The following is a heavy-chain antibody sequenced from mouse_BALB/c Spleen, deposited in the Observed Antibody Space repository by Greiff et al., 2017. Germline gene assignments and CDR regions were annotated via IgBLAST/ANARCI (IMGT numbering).Heavy chain of an antibody. Sequence: DVKLVESGPGLVKPSQSLSLTCTVTGYSITSDYVWNWIRQFPGNKLEWMGYISYSGSTSYNPSLKSRISITRDTSKNQFFPQLNSVTTEDTATYYCARGARARGSWFAYWGQGTLVTVSA. CDR1: GYSITSDYV. CDR2: ISYSGST. CDR3: ARGARARGSWFAY. J-gene: IGHJ3*01. V-gene: IGHV3-2*02.